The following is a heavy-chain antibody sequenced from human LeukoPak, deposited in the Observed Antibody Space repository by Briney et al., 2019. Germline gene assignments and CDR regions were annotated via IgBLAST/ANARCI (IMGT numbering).Heavy chain of an antibody. CDR3: ARDPRHPSPIAVAGKIMDV. Sequence: GGSLRLSCAASGFTFSSYWMSWVRQAPGKGLEWVANIKQDGSEKYYVDSVKGRFTISRDNAKNSLYLQMNSLRAEDTAVYYCARDPRHPSPIAVAGKIMDVWGQGTTVTVSS. CDR1: GFTFSSYW. J-gene: IGHJ6*02. V-gene: IGHV3-7*01. CDR2: IKQDGSEK. D-gene: IGHD6-19*01.